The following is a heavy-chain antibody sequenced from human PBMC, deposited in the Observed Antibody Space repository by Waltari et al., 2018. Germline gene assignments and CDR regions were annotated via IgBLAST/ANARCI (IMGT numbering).Heavy chain of an antibody. CDR2: IYGNSGST. D-gene: IGHD2-2*03. CDR3: ARDPIGSPYNRFDV. V-gene: IGHV4-61*08. J-gene: IGHJ5*02. Sequence: QVQLQESGPAVVKPSETLSLTCAVPGGSISGGYGWRWIRQAPGKGLEWIGYIYGNSGSTYYNPSLKSRVTISKDTSNNQFSLKLRSVTAADTAVYHCARDPIGSPYNRFDVWGPGVLVTVSS. CDR1: GGSISGGYG.